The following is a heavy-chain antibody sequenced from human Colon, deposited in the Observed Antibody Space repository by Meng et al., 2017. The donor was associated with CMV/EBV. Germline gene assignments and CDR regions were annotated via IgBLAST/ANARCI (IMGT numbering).Heavy chain of an antibody. CDR3: TKEGGYHY. CDR1: GFSFSTYG. CDR2: TASDGSDK. J-gene: IGHJ4*02. V-gene: IGHV3-30*02. D-gene: IGHD5-18*01. Sequence: GGSLRLSCAASGFSFSTYGMHWVRLAPGKGLEWVAFTASDGSDKYYADPVKGRFTISRDNSRNTLYLQMNSLRAEDTAVYYCTKEGGYHYWGQGTLVTVSS.